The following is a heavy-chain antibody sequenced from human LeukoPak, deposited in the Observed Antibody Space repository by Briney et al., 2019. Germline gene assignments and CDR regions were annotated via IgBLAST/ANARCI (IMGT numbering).Heavy chain of an antibody. Sequence: PSETLSLTCTVSGGSISSDYWSWIRQPPGKGLEWIGYIYYSGSTNYNPSLKSRVTISVDTSKNQFSLKLSSVTAADTAVYYCASLQDSSGALGVWGQGTMVTVSS. CDR3: ASLQDSSGALGV. J-gene: IGHJ3*01. V-gene: IGHV4-59*01. CDR1: GGSISSDY. D-gene: IGHD6-19*01. CDR2: IYYSGST.